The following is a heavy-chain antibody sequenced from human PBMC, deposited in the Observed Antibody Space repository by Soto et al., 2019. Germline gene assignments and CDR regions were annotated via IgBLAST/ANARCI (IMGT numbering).Heavy chain of an antibody. CDR1: GFTFSNNW. CDR2: IKQDGSET. J-gene: IGHJ5*02. Sequence: GGSLRLSCAASGFTFSNNWMHWVRQAPGKGPEWVASIKQDGSETFYMDSVRGRFTISRDNAKNSLYLQMNSLRAEDMAVYYCAREVRATFDPWGQGTLVTVSS. D-gene: IGHD1-26*01. CDR3: AREVRATFDP. V-gene: IGHV3-7*01.